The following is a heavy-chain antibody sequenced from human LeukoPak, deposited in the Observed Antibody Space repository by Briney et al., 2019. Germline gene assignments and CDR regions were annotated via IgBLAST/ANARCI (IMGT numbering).Heavy chain of an antibody. J-gene: IGHJ6*03. CDR1: GYTFTSYD. D-gene: IGHD2-8*01. Sequence: GASVKVSCKASGYTFTSYDINWVRQATGQGLEWMGWMNPNSGNTGYAQKFQGRVTITRNTSISTAYMELSSLRSEDTAVYYCARGVEGVGYCTNGVCYRDYYYYMDVWGKGTTVTVSS. V-gene: IGHV1-8*01. CDR2: MNPNSGNT. CDR3: ARGVEGVGYCTNGVCYRDYYYYMDV.